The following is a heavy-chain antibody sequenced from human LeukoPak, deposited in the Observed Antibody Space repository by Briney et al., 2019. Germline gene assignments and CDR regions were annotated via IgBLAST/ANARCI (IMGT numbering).Heavy chain of an antibody. J-gene: IGHJ6*02. Sequence: GASVKVSCKASGYTLTGYYMHWVRQAPGQGLEWMGWINPNSGGTNYAQKFQGRVTMTRDTSISTAYMELSRLRSDDTAVYYCARESRYSSSWYARYYYYGMDVWGQGTTVTVSS. CDR3: ARESRYSSSWYARYYYYGMDV. CDR1: GYTLTGYY. CDR2: INPNSGGT. V-gene: IGHV1-2*02. D-gene: IGHD6-13*01.